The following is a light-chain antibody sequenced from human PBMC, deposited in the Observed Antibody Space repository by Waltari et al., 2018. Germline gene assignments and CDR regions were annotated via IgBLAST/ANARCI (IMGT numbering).Light chain of an antibody. J-gene: IGKJ1*01. CDR3: QHYVRLPAT. CDR1: QSVSRA. CDR2: GTS. V-gene: IGKV3-20*01. Sequence: EIVLTQSPGTLSLSPGERATLSCRASQSVSRALAWYQRKPGQAPRLLIYGTSNRATGIRDRFSGNGYGTDFSLTISRLEPEDVAVYFCQHYVRLPATFGQGTKVEIK.